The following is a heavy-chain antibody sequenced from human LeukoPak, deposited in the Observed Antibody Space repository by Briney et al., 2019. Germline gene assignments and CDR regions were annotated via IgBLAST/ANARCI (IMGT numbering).Heavy chain of an antibody. CDR1: GFTFGTYW. D-gene: IGHD3-10*01. CDR2: INSDGGTT. V-gene: IGHV3-74*01. Sequence: GGSLRLSCGASGFTFGTYWMHWVRQAPGKGLVWVSGINSDGGTTTYADSVKGRFTISRDNAKNTLYLQMNNLRAEDTAIYYCATGSYVSGSYYRLFYWGQGTLVTVSS. J-gene: IGHJ4*02. CDR3: ATGSYVSGSYYRLFY.